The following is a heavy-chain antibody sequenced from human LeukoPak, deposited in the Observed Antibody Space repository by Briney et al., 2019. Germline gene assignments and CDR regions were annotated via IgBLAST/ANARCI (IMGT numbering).Heavy chain of an antibody. CDR2: IWYDGSNE. V-gene: IGHV3-33*08. D-gene: IGHD5-24*01. J-gene: IGHJ4*02. CDR3: ARNAYNYGGFDY. CDR1: GFTFSIYG. Sequence: PGGSLRLSCAATGFTFSIYGMVWVRQAPGKGLEWVAVIWYDGSNENYADSVKGRFTISRDNSKSTLFLQMNSLRAEDTAVYYCARNAYNYGGFDYWGLGTLVTVSS.